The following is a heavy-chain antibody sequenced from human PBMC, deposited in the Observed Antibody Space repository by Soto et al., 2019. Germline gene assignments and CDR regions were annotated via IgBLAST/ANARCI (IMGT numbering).Heavy chain of an antibody. D-gene: IGHD2-2*01. CDR3: AREKCSSTSCNHGMDV. CDR1: AFTFNNFP. Sequence: GGSLRLSCVASAFTFNNFPMHWVRQAPGKGLQWLASITTTSTYKYYADSVKGRFSISRDNAKNSLYLELTNLRSEDTAVYYCAREKCSSTSCNHGMDVWGLGTTVTVSS. CDR2: ITTTSTYK. V-gene: IGHV3-21*01. J-gene: IGHJ6*02.